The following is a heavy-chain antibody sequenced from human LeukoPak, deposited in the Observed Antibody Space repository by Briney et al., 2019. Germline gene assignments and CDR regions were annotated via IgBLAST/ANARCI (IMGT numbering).Heavy chain of an antibody. CDR3: ARDQDTSGYYYGPGDY. CDR1: GFTFSSYA. Sequence: GGSLRLSCAASGFTFSSYAMHWVRQAPGKGLEWVAVISHDGSKKFYADSVKGRFTISRDNSKNTLYLQMSSLRPEDTAVYYCARDQDTSGYYYGPGDYWGQGTLVTVSS. D-gene: IGHD3-22*01. CDR2: ISHDGSKK. V-gene: IGHV3-30*04. J-gene: IGHJ4*02.